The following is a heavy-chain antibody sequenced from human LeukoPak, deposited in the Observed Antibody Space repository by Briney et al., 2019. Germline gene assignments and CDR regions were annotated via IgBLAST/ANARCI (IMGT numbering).Heavy chain of an antibody. J-gene: IGHJ4*02. CDR3: AREGAEGFDY. CDR1: GFNVSSNY. CDR2: IYSGGST. V-gene: IGHV3-53*01. Sequence: GGSLRLSCAASGFNVSSNYMSWVRQAPGKGLEWVSVIYSGGSTYYADSVKGRFTISRDNSKNTLYLQMNSLRAEDTAVYYCAREGAEGFDYWGQGTLVTVSS.